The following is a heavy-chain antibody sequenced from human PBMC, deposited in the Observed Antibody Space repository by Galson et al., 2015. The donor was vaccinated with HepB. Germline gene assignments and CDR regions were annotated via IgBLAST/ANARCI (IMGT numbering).Heavy chain of an antibody. CDR1: GGTFSSYT. V-gene: IGHV1-69*02. J-gene: IGHJ6*02. CDR2: IIPILGIA. CDR3: ARGHYYDSRGYPRDQYYYYGMDV. Sequence: CKASGGTFSSYTISWVRQAPGQGLEWMGRIIPILGIANYAQKFQGRVTITADKSTSTAYMELSSLRSDDTAVYYCARGHYYDSRGYPRDQYYYYGMDVWGQGTTVTVSS. D-gene: IGHD3-22*01.